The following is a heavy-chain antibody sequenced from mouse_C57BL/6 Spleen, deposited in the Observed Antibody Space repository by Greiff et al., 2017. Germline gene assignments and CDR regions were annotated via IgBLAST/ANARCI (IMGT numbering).Heavy chain of an antibody. J-gene: IGHJ2*01. CDR1: GFTFSSYA. CDR2: ISDGGSYT. D-gene: IGHD2-4*01. Sequence: EVNLVESGGGLVKPGGSLKLSCAASGFTFSSYAMSWVRQTPEKRLEWVATISDGGSYTYYPDNVKGRFTISRDNAKNNLYLQMSHLKSEDTAMYYCARDDYYFDYWGQGTTLTVSS. CDR3: ARDDYYFDY. V-gene: IGHV5-4*01.